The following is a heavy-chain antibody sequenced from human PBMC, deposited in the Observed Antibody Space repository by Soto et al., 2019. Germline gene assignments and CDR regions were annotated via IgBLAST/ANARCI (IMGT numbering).Heavy chain of an antibody. CDR3: ARGLGIAADKDPYNWFDP. CDR1: GYTFTSYG. Sequence: ASGKVSCKASGYTFTSYGISWVRQAPGQGLEWMGWISAYNGNTNYAQKLQGRVTMTTDTSTSTAYMELRSLRSDDTAVYYCARGLGIAADKDPYNWFDPWGQGTLVTVSS. D-gene: IGHD6-13*01. CDR2: ISAYNGNT. J-gene: IGHJ5*02. V-gene: IGHV1-18*01.